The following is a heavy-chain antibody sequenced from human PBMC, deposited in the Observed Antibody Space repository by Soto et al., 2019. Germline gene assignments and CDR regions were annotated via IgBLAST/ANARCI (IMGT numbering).Heavy chain of an antibody. V-gene: IGHV5-51*01. CDR2: IYPGNANV. Sequence: GESLKISCKGSENTFANYWIAWVRQMPGKGLEWIGNIYPGNANVKYSPSFQGQVTISVDKSISAAYLQWGSLKASDTAIYYCARHRKENSTSKASYNCFDPWGQGTLVTVSS. D-gene: IGHD2-2*01. CDR3: ARHRKENSTSKASYNCFDP. J-gene: IGHJ5*02. CDR1: ENTFANYW.